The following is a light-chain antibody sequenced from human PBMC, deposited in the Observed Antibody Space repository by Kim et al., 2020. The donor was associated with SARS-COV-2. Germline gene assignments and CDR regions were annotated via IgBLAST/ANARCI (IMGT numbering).Light chain of an antibody. CDR1: SGSIASTY. J-gene: IGLJ3*02. CDR3: QSSDGSTWV. V-gene: IGLV6-57*03. Sequence: LTQPHSVSESPGKTVTISCTRNSGSIASTYVQWYQQRPASAPTTVIYADNQRLSGVPDRFTASIDSSSNSASLTISGLKPEDEADYYCQSSDGSTWVFGGGTQLTV. CDR2: ADN.